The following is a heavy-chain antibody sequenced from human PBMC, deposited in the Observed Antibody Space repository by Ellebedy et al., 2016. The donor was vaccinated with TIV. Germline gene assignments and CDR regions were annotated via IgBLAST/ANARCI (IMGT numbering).Heavy chain of an antibody. Sequence: SGPTLVKPTQTLTLTCTFSGFSLSTSGMRVRWIRQPPGKALQWLARIDWDDDQFYSTSLKTRLTISKDTSKNQVVLTMTNMDPVDTATYYCARSESSSWPRSEDWGQGTLVTVSS. CDR1: GFSLSTSGMR. D-gene: IGHD6-13*01. J-gene: IGHJ4*02. CDR3: ARSESSSWPRSED. CDR2: IDWDDDQ. V-gene: IGHV2-70*04.